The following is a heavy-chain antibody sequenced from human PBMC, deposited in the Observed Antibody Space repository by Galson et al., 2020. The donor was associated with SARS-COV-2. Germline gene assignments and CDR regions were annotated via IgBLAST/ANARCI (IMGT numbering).Heavy chain of an antibody. D-gene: IGHD3-22*01. CDR1: GGSFSDYY. Sequence: SETLSLTCAVYGGSFSDYYWSWIRQSPGKGLEWIGEINHSGSTKSSPSLKSRVTIAVDTSKNQFSLKLTSMTAADTAVYYCARSRQDVTMITAYYHYMDVWSKGTTVTISS. V-gene: IGHV4-34*01. J-gene: IGHJ6*03. CDR2: INHSGST. CDR3: ARSRQDVTMITAYYHYMDV.